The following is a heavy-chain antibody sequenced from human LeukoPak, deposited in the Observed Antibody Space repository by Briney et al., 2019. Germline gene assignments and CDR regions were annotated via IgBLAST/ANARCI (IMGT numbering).Heavy chain of an antibody. CDR3: ARSWVAAAACFDY. J-gene: IGHJ4*02. V-gene: IGHV1-8*01. CDR1: GYTFTSYD. CDR2: MNPNSGNT. Sequence: ASVKVSCKASGYTFTSYDINWVRQATGQGLEWMGWMNPNSGNTGYAQKFQGRVTMTRNTPIRTAYMELSSLRSEDTAVYYCARSWVAAAACFDYWGQGTLVTVSS. D-gene: IGHD6-13*01.